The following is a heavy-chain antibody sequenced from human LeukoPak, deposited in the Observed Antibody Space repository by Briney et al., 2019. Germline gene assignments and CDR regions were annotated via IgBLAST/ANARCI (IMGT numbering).Heavy chain of an antibody. Sequence: PGGSLRLSCAASGVTLSDHHMDWVRQAPGKGLEWVGRIRNKARGFTTEYAASVKGRFTISRDDSRTLMYLQMNSLKTEDTAVYFCARDGAEGANSAFGIWGQGTVVTVSS. J-gene: IGHJ3*02. D-gene: IGHD2/OR15-2a*01. CDR1: GVTLSDHH. CDR2: IRNKARGFTT. V-gene: IGHV3-72*01. CDR3: ARDGAEGANSAFGI.